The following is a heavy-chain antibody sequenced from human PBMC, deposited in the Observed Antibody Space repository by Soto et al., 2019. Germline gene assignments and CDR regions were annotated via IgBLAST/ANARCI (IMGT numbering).Heavy chain of an antibody. CDR3: ALWGFRDGNNSKYNYSGMDV. Sequence: VQLVQSGAEVKKPGSSVKLSCKASGGTFNRYTISWVRQAPGQGLEWMGGIIPIFGTANYAQKFQGRVAINADESTSAAYMELRSLRSEDTAVYYCALWGFRDGNNSKYNYSGMDVWGQGTTVTVSS. J-gene: IGHJ6*02. V-gene: IGHV1-69*01. D-gene: IGHD1-1*01. CDR2: IIPIFGTA. CDR1: GGTFNRYT.